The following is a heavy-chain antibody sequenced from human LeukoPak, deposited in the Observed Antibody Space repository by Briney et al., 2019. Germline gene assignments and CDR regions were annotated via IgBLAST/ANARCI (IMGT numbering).Heavy chain of an antibody. CDR1: GYTFTGYY. Sequence: ASVKVSCKASGYTFTGYYMHWVRQAPGQGLEWRGWINPNSGGTNYAQKFQGRVTMTRDTSISTAYMELSRLRSDATAVYYCTRYSGYVLTSIDNWGHGTLVTVSS. CDR2: INPNSGGT. CDR3: TRYSGYVLTSIDN. V-gene: IGHV1-2*02. J-gene: IGHJ4*01. D-gene: IGHD5-12*01.